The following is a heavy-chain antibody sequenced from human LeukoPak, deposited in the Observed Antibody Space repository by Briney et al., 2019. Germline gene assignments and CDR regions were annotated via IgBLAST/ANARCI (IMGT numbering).Heavy chain of an antibody. CDR2: IYPGDSDT. D-gene: IGHD6-13*01. V-gene: IGHV5-51*01. J-gene: IGHJ3*02. CDR1: GYSFTGYW. Sequence: GESLKISCRGSGYSFTGYWIGWVRQMPGKGLEWMGIIYPGDSDTRYSPSFQGQVTISADKSISTAYLQWSSLKASDTAMYYCARQYSSDAFDIWGQGTMVTVSS. CDR3: ARQYSSDAFDI.